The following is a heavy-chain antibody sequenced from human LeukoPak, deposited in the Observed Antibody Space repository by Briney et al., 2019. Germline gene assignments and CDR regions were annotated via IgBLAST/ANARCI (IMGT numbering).Heavy chain of an antibody. CDR2: ISSSSSYI. V-gene: IGHV3-21*01. J-gene: IGHJ6*01. CDR3: ARGLAAAGPAVYYYGMDV. CDR1: GFTFSSYS. D-gene: IGHD6-13*01. Sequence: GGPLRLSCAASGFTFSSYSMNWVRQAPGKGLEWVSSISSSSSYIYYADSVKGRFTISRDNAKNSLYLQMNSLRAEDTAVYYCARGLAAAGPAVYYYGMDVWGQGTTVTVSS.